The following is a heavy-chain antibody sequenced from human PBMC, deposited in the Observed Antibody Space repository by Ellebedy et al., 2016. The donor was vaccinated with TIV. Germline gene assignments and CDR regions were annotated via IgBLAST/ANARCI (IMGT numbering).Heavy chain of an antibody. CDR2: INQNGRDK. Sequence: GESLKISXAASGFTLSTSWMSWVRQAPGKGLEWVAHINQNGRDKYYVDSVKGRFTISRDNAKNSLYLEMNSLRAEDTAVYYCVAWPGENYWGQGTLVTVSS. CDR3: VAWPGENY. D-gene: IGHD1-26*01. V-gene: IGHV3-7*01. CDR1: GFTLSTSW. J-gene: IGHJ4*02.